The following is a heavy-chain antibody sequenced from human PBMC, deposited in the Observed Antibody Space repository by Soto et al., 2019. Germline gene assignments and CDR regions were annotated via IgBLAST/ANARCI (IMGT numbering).Heavy chain of an antibody. CDR2: IYPADSDT. CDR3: ARQRAWNDAFDF. D-gene: IGHD1-1*01. J-gene: IGHJ4*02. V-gene: IGHV5-51*01. CDR1: GYSFTTYW. Sequence: PGESLKISCKGSGYSFTTYWIGWVRQVPGKGLEWMGVIYPADSDTRYSPSFQGQVTFSVDKSLTTAYLQWNNLKASDTARYYCARQRAWNDAFDFWCQGTLVTVSS.